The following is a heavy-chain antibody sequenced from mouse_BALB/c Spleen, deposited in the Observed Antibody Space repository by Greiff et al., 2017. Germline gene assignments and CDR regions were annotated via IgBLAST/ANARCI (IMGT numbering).Heavy chain of an antibody. CDR1: GYAFSSYW. V-gene: IGHV1-80*01. Sequence: QVQLKQSGAELVRPGSSVKISCKASGYAFSSYWMNWVKQRPGQGLEWIGQIYPGGGDTNYNGKFKGKATLTADKSSSTAYMQLSSLTSEDSAVYFCARGVLRRILGAMDYGGQGTSVTVSS. CDR3: ARGVLRRILGAMDY. D-gene: IGHD2-4*01. J-gene: IGHJ4*01. CDR2: IYPGGGDT.